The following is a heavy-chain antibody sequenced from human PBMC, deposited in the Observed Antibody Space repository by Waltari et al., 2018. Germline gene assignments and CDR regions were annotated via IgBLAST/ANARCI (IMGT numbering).Heavy chain of an antibody. D-gene: IGHD6-19*01. J-gene: IGHJ4*02. V-gene: IGHV4-38-2*01. Sequence: QVQLQESGPGLVKPSETLSLTCAVSGYSISSGYYWGWIRQPPGKGLEWIGSIYHSGSTYSNPSLKSRVTISVDTSKNQCSLKLSSVTAADTAVYYCARDLIAVAGTNYFDYWGQGTLVTVSS. CDR1: GYSISSGYY. CDR2: IYHSGST. CDR3: ARDLIAVAGTNYFDY.